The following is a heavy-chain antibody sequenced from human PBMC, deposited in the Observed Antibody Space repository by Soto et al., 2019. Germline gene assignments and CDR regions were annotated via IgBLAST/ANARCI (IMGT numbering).Heavy chain of an antibody. CDR2: FYPEDGET. J-gene: IGHJ4*02. CDR3: ATYYYDSSGYYWNY. D-gene: IGHD3-22*01. V-gene: IGHV1-24*01. CDR1: GYTLTELS. Sequence: ASVKVSCKVSGYTLTELSMHWVRQAPGKGLEWMGGFYPEDGETIYAQKFQGRVTMTEDTSTDTAYMELSSLRSEDTAVYYCATYYYDSSGYYWNYWGQGTLVTVSS.